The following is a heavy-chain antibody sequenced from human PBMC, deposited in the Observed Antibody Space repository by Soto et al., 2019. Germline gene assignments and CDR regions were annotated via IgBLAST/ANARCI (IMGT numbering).Heavy chain of an antibody. J-gene: IGHJ5*02. Sequence: ASVKVSCKASGYTFTSYAMHWVRQAPGQRLEWMGWINAGNGNTKYSQKFQGRVTITRDTSTSTAYMELRSLRSDDTAVYYCAREDYGLYKWFDPWGQGTLVTVSS. CDR3: AREDYGLYKWFDP. CDR1: GYTFTSYA. V-gene: IGHV1-3*01. D-gene: IGHD3-10*01. CDR2: INAGNGNT.